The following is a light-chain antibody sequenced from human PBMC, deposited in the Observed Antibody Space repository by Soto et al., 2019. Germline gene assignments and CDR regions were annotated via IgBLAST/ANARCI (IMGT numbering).Light chain of an antibody. V-gene: IGLV1-47*01. CDR3: AAWDDSLTGWL. J-gene: IGLJ3*02. CDR2: RSN. CDR1: ISNIGTNY. Sequence: QSVLTQPPSASGAPGQTVTISCSGSISNIGTNYVYWYQQLPGTAPKLLINRSNQRPSGVPDRFSGSTSGASASLAISGLRSEDAADYYCAAWDDSLTGWLFGGGTKLTVL.